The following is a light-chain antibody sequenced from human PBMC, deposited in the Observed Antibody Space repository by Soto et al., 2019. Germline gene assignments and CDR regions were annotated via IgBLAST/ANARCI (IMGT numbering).Light chain of an antibody. CDR3: QQYHRYPT. CDR1: QSISSY. J-gene: IGKJ1*01. V-gene: IGKV1-39*01. CDR2: AAS. Sequence: DIQMPQSPSSLSAYLGDSVTLTCRASQSISSYLNWYQQKPGKAPKLLIYAASSLQSGVPSRFSGSASGTEFTLTISSLDSDDFATYYCQQYHRYPTFGQGTKVDI.